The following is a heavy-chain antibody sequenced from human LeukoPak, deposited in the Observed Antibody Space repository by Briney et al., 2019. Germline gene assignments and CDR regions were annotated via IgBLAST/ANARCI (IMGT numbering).Heavy chain of an antibody. CDR3: ARRSFQWLPFDY. CDR1: GGSISSENYY. Sequence: PSETLSLTCSVSGGSISSENYYWSWIRQPAGKGLEWIGHIYSSGSTNYNPSLKSRVSLSVDTSKNQFSLKLSSVTAADTAVYYCARRSFQWLPFDYWGQGTLVTVSS. V-gene: IGHV4-61*09. D-gene: IGHD6-19*01. CDR2: IYSSGST. J-gene: IGHJ4*02.